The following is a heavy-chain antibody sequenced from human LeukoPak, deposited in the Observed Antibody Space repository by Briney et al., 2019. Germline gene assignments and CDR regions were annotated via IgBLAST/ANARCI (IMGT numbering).Heavy chain of an antibody. Sequence: GGSLRLSCAVSGFTVSSNYMSWVRQPPGKGLEWVSYISSSGSTIYYADSVKGRFTISRDNAKNSLYLQMNSLRAEDTAVYYCASAPPYCGGDCPLDYWGQGTLVTVSS. CDR2: ISSSGSTI. V-gene: IGHV3-11*01. CDR3: ASAPPYCGGDCPLDY. CDR1: GFTVSSNY. J-gene: IGHJ4*02. D-gene: IGHD2-21*02.